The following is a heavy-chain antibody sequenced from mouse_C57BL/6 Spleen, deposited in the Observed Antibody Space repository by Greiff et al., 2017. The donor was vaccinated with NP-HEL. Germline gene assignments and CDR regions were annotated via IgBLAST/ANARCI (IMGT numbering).Heavy chain of an antibody. D-gene: IGHD1-1*01. V-gene: IGHV1-59*01. CDR3: ARQGTTVVADFDY. CDR2: IDPSDSYT. CDR1: GYTFTSYW. J-gene: IGHJ2*01. Sequence: QVQLQQPGAELVRPGTSVKLSCKASGYTFTSYWMHWVKQRPGQGLEWIGVIDPSDSYTNYNQKFKGKATLTVDTSSSTAYMQLSSLTSEDSAVYYCARQGTTVVADFDYWGQGTTLTVSS.